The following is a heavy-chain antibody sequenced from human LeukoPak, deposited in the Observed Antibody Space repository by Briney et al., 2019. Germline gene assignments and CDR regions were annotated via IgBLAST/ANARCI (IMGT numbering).Heavy chain of an antibody. CDR3: ARGRDGYNGNWFDP. CDR1: GYTFTSYG. CDR2: INAGNGNT. V-gene: IGHV1-3*03. Sequence: GASVKVSCKASGYTFTSYGISWVRQAPGQRLEWMGWINAGNGNTKYSQEFQGRVTITRDTSASTAYMELSSLRSEDTAVYYCARGRDGYNGNWFDPWGQGTLVTVSS. J-gene: IGHJ5*02. D-gene: IGHD5-24*01.